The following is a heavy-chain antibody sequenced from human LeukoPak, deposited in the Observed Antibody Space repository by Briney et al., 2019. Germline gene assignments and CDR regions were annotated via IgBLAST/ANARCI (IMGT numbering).Heavy chain of an antibody. CDR3: ARASRWLAFDD. J-gene: IGHJ4*02. CDR1: GFTVSSNY. CDR2: IYGGGST. V-gene: IGHV3-53*01. D-gene: IGHD6-19*01. Sequence: PGGSLRLSCAASGFTVSSNYMSWVRQAPGKGLEWVSVIYGGGSTYYADSVKGRFTISRDNSKNTLHLQMNSLRAEDTALYYCARASRWLAFDDWGQGALVTVSA.